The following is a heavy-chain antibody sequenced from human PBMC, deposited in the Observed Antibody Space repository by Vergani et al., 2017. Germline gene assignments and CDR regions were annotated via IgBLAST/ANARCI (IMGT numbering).Heavy chain of an antibody. J-gene: IGHJ6*02. V-gene: IGHV4-4*09. D-gene: IGHD2-15*01. CDR1: GGSISSYY. Sequence: QVQLQESGPGLVKPSETLSLTCTVSGGSISSYYWSWTRQPPGKGLEWIGYIYTSGSTNYNPSLKSRVTISVDTSKNQFSLKLSSVTAADTAVYYCARHGYCSGGSCYPYYYYGMDVWGQGTTVTVSS. CDR3: ARHGYCSGGSCYPYYYYGMDV. CDR2: IYTSGST.